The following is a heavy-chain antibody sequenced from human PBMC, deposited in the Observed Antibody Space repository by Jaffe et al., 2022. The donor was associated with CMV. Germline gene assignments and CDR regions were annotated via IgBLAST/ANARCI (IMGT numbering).Heavy chain of an antibody. CDR2: INHSGST. Sequence: QVQLQQWGAGLLKPSETLSLTCAVYGGSFSGYYWSWIRQPPGKGLEWIGEINHSGSTNYNPSLKSRVTISVDTSKNQFSLKLSSVTAADTAVYYCARASQQLGRGYYYYMDVWGKGTTVTVSS. D-gene: IGHD6-13*01. V-gene: IGHV4-34*01. CDR1: GGSFSGYY. J-gene: IGHJ6*03. CDR3: ARASQQLGRGYYYYMDV.